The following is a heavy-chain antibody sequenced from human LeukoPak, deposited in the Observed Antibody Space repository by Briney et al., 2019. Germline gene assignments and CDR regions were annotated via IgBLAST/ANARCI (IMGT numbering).Heavy chain of an antibody. CDR1: GGSISSYY. D-gene: IGHD4-17*01. Sequence: SETLSLTCTVSGGSISSYYWSWIRQPPGKGLEWIGYMYYSGSTNYNPSLKSRVTMSVDTSKNQFSLKVSSVTAADTAVYYCARGGDDYGDYADAFDIWGQGTMVTVSS. CDR3: ARGGDDYGDYADAFDI. CDR2: MYYSGST. J-gene: IGHJ3*02. V-gene: IGHV4-59*12.